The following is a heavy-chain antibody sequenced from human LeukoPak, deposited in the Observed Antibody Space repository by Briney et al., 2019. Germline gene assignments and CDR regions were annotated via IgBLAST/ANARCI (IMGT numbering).Heavy chain of an antibody. V-gene: IGHV4-31*03. J-gene: IGHJ4*02. D-gene: IGHD3-16*02. Sequence: SETLSLTCTVSGGSISSGGYYWSWIRQHPGKGLEWIGFIYYSGSTYYNPSLKSRVTFSVDTSKNQFSLKLSSVNAADTAVYYCARAVYDYIWGSYRFDYWGEGTRVPVSS. CDR2: IYYSGST. CDR1: GGSISSGGYY. CDR3: ARAVYDYIWGSYRFDY.